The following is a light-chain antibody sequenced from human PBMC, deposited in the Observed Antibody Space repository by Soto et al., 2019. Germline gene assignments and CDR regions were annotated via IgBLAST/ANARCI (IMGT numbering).Light chain of an antibody. CDR3: QQSYSTPYT. CDR1: QSISSY. J-gene: IGKJ2*01. CDR2: AAS. Sequence: DIQMTHSPSSLSASVGDRVTITCRASQSISSYLNWYQQKPGKAPKLLIYAASSLQSGVPSRFSGSGSGTDFTLTISSLQPVDFATYYCQQSYSTPYTFGQGTKLEIK. V-gene: IGKV1-39*01.